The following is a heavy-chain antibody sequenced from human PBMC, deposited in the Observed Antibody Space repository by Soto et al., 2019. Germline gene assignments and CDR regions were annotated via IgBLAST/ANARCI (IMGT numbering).Heavy chain of an antibody. D-gene: IGHD3-10*01. CDR2: IYTSGST. Sequence: SGTLSLTCTFSGGSISSYYWSWIRQPAGKGLEWIGRIYTSGSTNYNPSLKSRVTMSVDTSKNQFSLKLSSVTAADTAVYYCARGLTMVRYFDYWGQGNLVTVSS. CDR3: ARGLTMVRYFDY. J-gene: IGHJ4*02. CDR1: GGSISSYY. V-gene: IGHV4-4*07.